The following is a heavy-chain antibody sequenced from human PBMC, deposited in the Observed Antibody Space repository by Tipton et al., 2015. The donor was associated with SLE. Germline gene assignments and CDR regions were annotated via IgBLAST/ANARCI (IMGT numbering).Heavy chain of an antibody. CDR3: ARDTSVDTAMVRAFDI. D-gene: IGHD5-18*01. V-gene: IGHV4-38-2*02. CDR1: GYSISSGYY. Sequence: TLSLTCAVSGYSISSGYYWGWIRQPPGKGLEWIGSIYHSGSTYYNPSLKSRVTISVDTSKNQFSLKLSSVTAADTAVYYCARDTSVDTAMVRAFDIWGQGTMVTVSS. J-gene: IGHJ3*02. CDR2: IYHSGST.